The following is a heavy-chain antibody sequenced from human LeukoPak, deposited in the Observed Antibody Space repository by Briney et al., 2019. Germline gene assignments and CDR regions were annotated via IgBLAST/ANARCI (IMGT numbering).Heavy chain of an antibody. Sequence: PGGSLRLSCAASGFTFSSYSMNWVRQAPGKGLEWVSSISSSSSYIYYADSVKGRFTISRDNAKNSLYLQMNSLRAEDTAVYYCASGSGSYRTPYYYMDVWGTGTTVTVSS. V-gene: IGHV3-21*01. J-gene: IGHJ6*03. CDR2: ISSSSSYI. D-gene: IGHD3-10*01. CDR3: ASGSGSYRTPYYYMDV. CDR1: GFTFSSYS.